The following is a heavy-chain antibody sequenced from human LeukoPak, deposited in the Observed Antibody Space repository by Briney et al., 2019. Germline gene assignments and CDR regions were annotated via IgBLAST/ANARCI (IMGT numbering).Heavy chain of an antibody. D-gene: IGHD3-10*01. V-gene: IGHV1-46*01. CDR1: GYTFTDFS. CDR2: INPTGGSA. CDR3: ARGHGSGYTNYFDP. J-gene: IGHJ5*02. Sequence: ASVKVSCKTSGYTFTDFSVHWVRQAPGQGLEWMGIINPTGGSAGFAQKFQGRVTMTRDMSTSTFYMELSSLRSEDTAVYYCARGHGSGYTNYFDPWGQGTLVTVS.